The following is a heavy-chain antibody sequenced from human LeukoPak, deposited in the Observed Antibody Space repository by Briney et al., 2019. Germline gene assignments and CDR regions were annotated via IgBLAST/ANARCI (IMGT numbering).Heavy chain of an antibody. J-gene: IGHJ5*02. D-gene: IGHD4-11*01. V-gene: IGHV4-31*03. Sequence: PSETLSLTCTVSGSSISSGGYYWSWIRQHPGKGLEWIGYIYYSGSTYYNPSLKSRVTISVDTSKNQFSLKLSSVTAADTAVYYCARGSNYGRENWFDPWGQGTLVTVSS. CDR3: ARGSNYGRENWFDP. CDR1: GSSISSGGYY. CDR2: IYYSGST.